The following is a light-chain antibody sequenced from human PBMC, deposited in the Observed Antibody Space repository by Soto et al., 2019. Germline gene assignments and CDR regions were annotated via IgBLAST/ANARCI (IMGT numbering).Light chain of an antibody. Sequence: QSVLTQPASVSGSPGQSITISCTGTSSDVGGFNYVSWYQQHPGKAPKLMIFEVSKRPSAVSNRFSGSKSGNTASLTISGLQAEDEADYYCFSFTSTNTHVFGSGTKVTVL. V-gene: IGLV2-14*01. CDR3: FSFTSTNTHV. CDR2: EVS. CDR1: SSDVGGFNY. J-gene: IGLJ1*01.